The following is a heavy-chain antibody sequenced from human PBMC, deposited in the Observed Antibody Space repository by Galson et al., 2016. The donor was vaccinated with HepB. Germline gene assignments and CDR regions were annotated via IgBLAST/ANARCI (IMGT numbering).Heavy chain of an antibody. CDR2: ISYDGSNK. CDR3: ARKELYNYYYGMDC. CDR1: GFTFSSYA. J-gene: IGHJ6*02. V-gene: IGHV3-30-3*01. Sequence: SLRLSCAASGFTFSSYAMHWVRQAPGKGLEWVAVISYDGSNKYYADSVKGRFTISRDNSKNKLYLQMNSLRAENTAVYYCARKELYNYYYGMDCWGHGTPVTVSS. D-gene: IGHD1-7*01.